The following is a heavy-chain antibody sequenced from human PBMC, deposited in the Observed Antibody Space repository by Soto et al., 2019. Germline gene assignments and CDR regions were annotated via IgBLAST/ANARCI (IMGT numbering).Heavy chain of an antibody. V-gene: IGHV3-21*01. CDR3: ARDLFGAARHSPYFDY. D-gene: IGHD6-6*01. CDR2: ISSSSSYI. J-gene: IGHJ4*02. CDR1: GFTFSSYS. Sequence: GRSLRLSCAASGFTFSSYSMNWVRQAPGKGLEWVSSISSSSSYIYYADSVKGRFTISRDNAKNSLYLQMNSLRAEDTAVYYCARDLFGAARHSPYFDYWGQGTLVTVSS.